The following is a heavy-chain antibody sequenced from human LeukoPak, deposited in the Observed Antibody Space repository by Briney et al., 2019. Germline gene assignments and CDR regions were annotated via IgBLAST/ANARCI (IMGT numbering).Heavy chain of an antibody. Sequence: GASVKVSCKASGGTFSSYAISWVRQAPGQGLEWMGGIIPIFGTAKYAQKFQGRVTITADESTSTAYMELSRLRSDDTAVYYCARKWIFSSGYYYFDYWGQGTLVTVSS. CDR2: IIPIFGTA. J-gene: IGHJ4*02. D-gene: IGHD3-22*01. CDR1: GGTFSSYA. V-gene: IGHV1-69*13. CDR3: ARKWIFSSGYYYFDY.